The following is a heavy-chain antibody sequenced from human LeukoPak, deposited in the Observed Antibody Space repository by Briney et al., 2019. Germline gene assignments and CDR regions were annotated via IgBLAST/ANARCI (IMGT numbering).Heavy chain of an antibody. V-gene: IGHV3-23*01. Sequence: GGSLRLSCAASGFTFSSYAMSWVRQAPGKGLEWVSTLSSSGGSTHYADSVKGRFTISRDNSKNTLYLQMNSLRADDTAVYYCAKQGARRITAICFDYWGQGTLVTVSS. CDR2: LSSSGGST. D-gene: IGHD6-6*01. CDR1: GFTFSSYA. CDR3: AKQGARRITAICFDY. J-gene: IGHJ4*02.